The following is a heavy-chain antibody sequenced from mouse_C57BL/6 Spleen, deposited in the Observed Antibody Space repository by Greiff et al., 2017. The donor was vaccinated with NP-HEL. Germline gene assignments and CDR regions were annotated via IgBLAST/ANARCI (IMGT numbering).Heavy chain of an antibody. D-gene: IGHD2-3*01. CDR3: ARHDGYYSYFDY. CDR1: GYTFTSYW. CDR2: IYPGSGST. Sequence: QVQLQQSGAELVKPGASVKMSCKASGYTFTSYWITWVKQRPGQGLEWIGDIYPGSGSTNYNEKFKSKATLTVDTSSSTAYMQLSSLTSEDSAVYYCARHDGYYSYFDYWGQGTTLTVSS. J-gene: IGHJ2*01. V-gene: IGHV1-55*01.